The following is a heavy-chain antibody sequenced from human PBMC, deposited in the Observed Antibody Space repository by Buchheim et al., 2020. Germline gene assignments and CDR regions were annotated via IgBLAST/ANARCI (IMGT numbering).Heavy chain of an antibody. CDR1: GGTFSSYA. Sequence: QVQLVQSGAEVKKPGSSVKVSCKASGGTFSSYAISWVRQAPGQGLEWMGGIIPIFGTANYAQKFQGRVTITADKSTSTAYMELSSLRSEDTAVYYCARERPPNQAEYYDFWSGYFGARAGVGNYYYYGMDVWGQGTT. V-gene: IGHV1-69*06. D-gene: IGHD3-3*01. CDR3: ARERPPNQAEYYDFWSGYFGARAGVGNYYYYGMDV. J-gene: IGHJ6*02. CDR2: IIPIFGTA.